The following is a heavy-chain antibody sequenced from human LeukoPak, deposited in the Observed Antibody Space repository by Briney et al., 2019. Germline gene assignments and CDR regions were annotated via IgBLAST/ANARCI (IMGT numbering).Heavy chain of an antibody. CDR1: GYFISSANW. Sequence: SETLSLTCAVSGYFISSANWWGWIRQPPGKGLEWIGYIYYTGSTYYSPSLKSRVTMSVDPSKNQFSLRLSSVTAEDTAVYYCARTPLPEALLFGGVEGFWFDPWGQGTLVTVSS. D-gene: IGHD3-10*01. V-gene: IGHV4-28*01. J-gene: IGHJ5*02. CDR2: IYYTGST. CDR3: ARTPLPEALLFGGVEGFWFDP.